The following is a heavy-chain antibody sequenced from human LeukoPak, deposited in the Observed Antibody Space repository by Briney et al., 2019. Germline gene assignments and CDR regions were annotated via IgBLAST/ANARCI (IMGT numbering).Heavy chain of an antibody. CDR3: ATEGPTVDTAMVAFDY. CDR1: GFTFSSYA. Sequence: PGGSLRLSCAASGFTFSSYAMSWVRQAPGKGLEWVSAISGSGGSTYYADSVKGRFTISRDNSKNTLYLQMNSLRAEDTAVYYCATEGPTVDTAMVAFDYWGQGTLVTVSS. CDR2: ISGSGGST. V-gene: IGHV3-23*01. D-gene: IGHD5-18*01. J-gene: IGHJ4*02.